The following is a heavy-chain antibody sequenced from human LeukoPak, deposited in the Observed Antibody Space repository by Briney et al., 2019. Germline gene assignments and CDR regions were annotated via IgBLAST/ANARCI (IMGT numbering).Heavy chain of an antibody. V-gene: IGHV1-69*05. D-gene: IGHD3-3*01. CDR1: GGTFSSYA. Sequence: SVKVSCKASGGTFSSYAISWVRQAPGQGLEWMGGIIPIFGTANYAQKFQGRVTITTDESTSTAYMELSSLRSEDTAVYYCARARGPEYYDFWSGYSPFDYWGQGTLVTVSS. J-gene: IGHJ4*02. CDR3: ARARGPEYYDFWSGYSPFDY. CDR2: IIPIFGTA.